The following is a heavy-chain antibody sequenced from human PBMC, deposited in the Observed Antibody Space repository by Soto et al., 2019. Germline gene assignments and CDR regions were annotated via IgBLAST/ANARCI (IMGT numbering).Heavy chain of an antibody. CDR2: ISSSSSYI. CDR3: ARGSSRGTDAFDI. D-gene: IGHD3-16*01. CDR1: GFTVSSYS. Sequence: EVQLVQSGGGLVKPGGSLRLSCAASGFTVSSYSMNWVRQAPGNGLEWVSSISSSSSYIYYADSVKGRVTISRDNAKNSLYLQMNSLRAEDTAVDYCARGSSRGTDAFDIWGQGTMVTVSS. J-gene: IGHJ3*02. V-gene: IGHV3-21*01.